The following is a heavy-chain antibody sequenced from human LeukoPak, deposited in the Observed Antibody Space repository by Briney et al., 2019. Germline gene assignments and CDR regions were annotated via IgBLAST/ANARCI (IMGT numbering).Heavy chain of an antibody. J-gene: IGHJ4*02. Sequence: PGGSLRLSCAASGFTFSSYSMNWVRQAPGKGLEWVSYISSSSSTIYYADSVKGRFTISRDNAKNSLYLQMNSLRDEDTAVYYCARERGVGDEKIFDYWGQGTLVTVSS. CDR3: ARERGVGDEKIFDY. CDR1: GFTFSSYS. V-gene: IGHV3-48*02. D-gene: IGHD2-8*02. CDR2: ISSSSSTI.